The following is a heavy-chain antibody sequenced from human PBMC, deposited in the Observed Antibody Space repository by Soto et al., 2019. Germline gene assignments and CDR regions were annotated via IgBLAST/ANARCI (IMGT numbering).Heavy chain of an antibody. CDR3: ASGIGQWPGDLDAFDI. CDR1: GYTFTSYA. CDR2: INAGNGNT. J-gene: IGHJ3*02. Sequence: ASVKVSCKASGYTFTSYAMHWVRQAPGQRLEWMGWINAGNGNTKYSQKFQGRVTITRDTSASTAYMELSSLRSEDTAVYYCASGIGQWPGDLDAFDIWGQGTMVTVSS. D-gene: IGHD6-19*01. V-gene: IGHV1-3*01.